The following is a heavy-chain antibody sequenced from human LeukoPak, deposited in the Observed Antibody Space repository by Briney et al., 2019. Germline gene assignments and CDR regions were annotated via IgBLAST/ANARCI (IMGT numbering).Heavy chain of an antibody. D-gene: IGHD1-7*01. V-gene: IGHV3-30*02. CDR1: GFTFSSYG. CDR3: AKGRYNWNYVTSYYFDY. CDR2: IWYDGSNK. Sequence: GGSLRLSCAASGFTFSSYGMHWVRQAPGKGLEWVAVIWYDGSNKYYADSVKGRFTISRDNSKNTLYLQMNSLRAEDTAVYYCAKGRYNWNYVTSYYFDYWGQGTLVTVSS. J-gene: IGHJ4*02.